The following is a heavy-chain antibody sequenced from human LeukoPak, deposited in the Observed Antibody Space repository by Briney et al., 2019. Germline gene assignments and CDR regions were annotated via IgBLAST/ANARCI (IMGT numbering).Heavy chain of an antibody. J-gene: IGHJ5*02. D-gene: IGHD3-9*01. CDR3: ARDILTGFTRNWFDP. CDR2: ISVSGGST. V-gene: IGHV3-23*01. CDR1: GFTLSSYS. Sequence: GGSLRLSCAASGFTLSSYSMNWVRQAPGKGLGWVSAISVSGGSTYYADSVKGRFTISRDNSKNTLYLQMNSLRAEDTAVYYCARDILTGFTRNWFDPWGQGTLVTVSS.